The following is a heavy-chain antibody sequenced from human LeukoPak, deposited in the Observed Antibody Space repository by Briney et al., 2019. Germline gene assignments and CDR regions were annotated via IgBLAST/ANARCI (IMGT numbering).Heavy chain of an antibody. CDR3: AKGHINTGAYLYMDV. J-gene: IGHJ6*03. CDR2: ISASDDST. D-gene: IGHD2-21*01. CDR1: GLTFTNYA. Sequence: PGGSLRLSCAASGLTFTNYAMGWVRKAPGKGLEGVSHISASDDSTYYADSVKGRFTNSRDNSENTVYLQMNSVRAADTAKYYCAKGHINTGAYLYMDVWGKGTTVTVSS. V-gene: IGHV3-23*01.